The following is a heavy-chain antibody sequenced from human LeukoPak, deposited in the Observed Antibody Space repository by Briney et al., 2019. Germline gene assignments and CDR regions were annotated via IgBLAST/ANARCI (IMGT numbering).Heavy chain of an antibody. CDR1: GFIFDEYA. J-gene: IGHJ1*01. D-gene: IGHD3-3*01. V-gene: IGHV3-9*01. Sequence: GGSLRLSCEASGFIFDEYAMHWVRQAPGKGLEWVSGISWTGDNIAYADSVKGRFTISRDNSKNTLYLQMNSLRAEDTAVYYCARDRKTYYDFWSGYPEYFQHWGQGTLVTVSS. CDR2: ISWTGDNI. CDR3: ARDRKTYYDFWSGYPEYFQH.